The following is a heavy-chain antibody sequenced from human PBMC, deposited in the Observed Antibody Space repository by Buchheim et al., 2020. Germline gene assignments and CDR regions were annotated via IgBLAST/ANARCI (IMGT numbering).Heavy chain of an antibody. J-gene: IGHJ4*02. V-gene: IGHV3-7*01. D-gene: IGHD3-10*01. Sequence: EVQLVESGGGLVQPGGSLRLSCAASGFTFDNYWMTWVRQAPGKGLEWVATIKQDGSDKYYVDSVRGRFTISRDNTDNSLSVQLNSLGAEDTAVYYCASAEYYYGSAIDYWGQGTL. CDR1: GFTFDNYW. CDR2: IKQDGSDK. CDR3: ASAEYYYGSAIDY.